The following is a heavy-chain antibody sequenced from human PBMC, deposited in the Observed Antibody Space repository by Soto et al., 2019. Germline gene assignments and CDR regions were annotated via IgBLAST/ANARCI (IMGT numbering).Heavy chain of an antibody. D-gene: IGHD1-1*01. Sequence: EQLVQSGAEVKKPGSSVKLSCKASGGTFNRYTISWVRQAPGQGLEWMGGIIPIFGTANYAQKFQSRVAIIADESTSAAYMELRSLRSEDTAVYYCALWGFRDGNNSKYNYSGMDVWGQGTTVTVSS. CDR1: GGTFNRYT. CDR3: ALWGFRDGNNSKYNYSGMDV. J-gene: IGHJ6*02. CDR2: IIPIFGTA. V-gene: IGHV1-69*01.